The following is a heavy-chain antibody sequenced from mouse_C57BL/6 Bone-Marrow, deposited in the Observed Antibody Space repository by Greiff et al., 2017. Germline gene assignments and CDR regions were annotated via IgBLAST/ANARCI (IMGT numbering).Heavy chain of an antibody. CDR1: GYTFTSYW. V-gene: IGHV1-72*01. J-gene: IGHJ3*01. D-gene: IGHD1-1*01. CDR3: ARCTTVVGGDWFAY. Sequence: VQLQQPGAELVKPGASVKLSCKASGYTFTSYWMHWVKQRPGRGLEGIGRIDPNSGGTKYNEKFKSKATLTVDKPSSTAYMQLSSLTSEDSAVYYCARCTTVVGGDWFAYWGQGTLVTVSA. CDR2: IDPNSGGT.